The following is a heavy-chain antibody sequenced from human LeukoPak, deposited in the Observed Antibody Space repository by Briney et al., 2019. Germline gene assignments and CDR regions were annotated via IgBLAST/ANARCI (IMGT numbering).Heavy chain of an antibody. V-gene: IGHV3-7*01. CDR2: IKADGGEK. CDR3: ARGGAARPDF. CDR1: GFTFSTYW. D-gene: IGHD6-6*01. Sequence: GGSLRLSCAASGFTFSTYWMNWFRQTPGKGLEWVAKIKADGGEKDHVASVKGRFNISRDNAKNSLYLQMNSLRVEDTAVYYCARGGAARPDFWGQGTLVTVSS. J-gene: IGHJ4*02.